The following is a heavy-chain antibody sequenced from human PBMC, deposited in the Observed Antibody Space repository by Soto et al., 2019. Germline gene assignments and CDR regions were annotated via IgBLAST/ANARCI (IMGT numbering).Heavy chain of an antibody. CDR1: GDSVSSSYDY. CDR3: ARRGSSRQIYHYGMDV. CDR2: IFYSGST. J-gene: IGHJ6*02. V-gene: IGHV4-39*01. D-gene: IGHD6-13*01. Sequence: QVQLQESGPGLVKPSEALSLTCTVSGDSVSSSYDYWGWIRQPPGKGLEWIGSIFYSGSTDYNPSLKCRVTISVDTSKNQFSLKLSSVTAADTAVYYCARRGSSRQIYHYGMDVWGPGATVTVSS.